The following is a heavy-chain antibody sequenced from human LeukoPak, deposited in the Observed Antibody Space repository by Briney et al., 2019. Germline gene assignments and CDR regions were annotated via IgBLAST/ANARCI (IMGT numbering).Heavy chain of an antibody. CDR1: GFTFSSYA. Sequence: GGSLRLSCAASGFTFSSYAMHWVRQAPGKGLEWVAGISYDGSNKYYADSVKGRFTISRDNSKNTLYLQMNSLRAEDTAVYYCARAATDHVFWRSGEGYWGQGTLVTVSS. CDR3: ARAATDHVFWRSGEGY. V-gene: IGHV3-30*04. CDR2: ISYDGSNK. J-gene: IGHJ4*02. D-gene: IGHD3-3*01.